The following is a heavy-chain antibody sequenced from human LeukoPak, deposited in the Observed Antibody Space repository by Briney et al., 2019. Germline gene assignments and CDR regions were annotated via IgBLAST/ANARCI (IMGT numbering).Heavy chain of an antibody. J-gene: IGHJ6*02. CDR3: ARGHYGMDV. CDR2: ISRSRGDA. CDR1: GFIFSNYY. V-gene: IGHV3-11*03. Sequence: GGSLTLSCAASGFIFSNYYMSWIRQAPGKGLEWLSYISRSRGDANYADSVQGRFTISRENAKNSLYLQMNSLRVEDTAVYYCARGHYGMDVWGQGATVTVSS.